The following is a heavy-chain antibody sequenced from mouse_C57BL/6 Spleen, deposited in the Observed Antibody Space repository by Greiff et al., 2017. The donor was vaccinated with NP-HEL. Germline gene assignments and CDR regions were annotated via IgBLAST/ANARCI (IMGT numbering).Heavy chain of an antibody. D-gene: IGHD1-1*01. J-gene: IGHJ1*03. CDR3: ARSDYGSWGYFDV. CDR2: ILPGSGST. Sequence: QVQLQQSGAELMKPGASVKLSCKATGYTFTGYWLEWVKQRPGHGLEWIGEILPGSGSTNYTEKFKGKATFTADTSSNTAYMQLSSLTTEDSAIYYCARSDYGSWGYFDVWGTGTTVTVSS. V-gene: IGHV1-9*01. CDR1: GYTFTGYW.